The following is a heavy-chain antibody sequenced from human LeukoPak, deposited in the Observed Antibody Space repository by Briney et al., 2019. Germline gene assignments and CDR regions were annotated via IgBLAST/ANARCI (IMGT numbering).Heavy chain of an antibody. CDR2: IGGSGGST. Sequence: GRSLRLSCAASGFTSNNYAMSWVRQAPRNGREWLSSIGGSGGSTYSADSVKGRFTISRDNSKNTLYLQLNSLRAEDTAVYYCAKGMVPGFDPWGQGTLVTVSS. CDR3: AKGMVPGFDP. D-gene: IGHD2-15*01. V-gene: IGHV3-23*01. CDR1: GFTSNNYA. J-gene: IGHJ5*02.